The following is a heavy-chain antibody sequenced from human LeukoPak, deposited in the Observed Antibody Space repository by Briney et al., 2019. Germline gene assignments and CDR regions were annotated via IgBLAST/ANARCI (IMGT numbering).Heavy chain of an antibody. CDR2: ISGSGGST. D-gene: IGHD4-17*01. CDR1: GFTFSSYA. J-gene: IGHJ4*02. V-gene: IGHV3-23*01. Sequence: GGSLRPSYAASGFTFSSYAMSWVRQAPGKGLEWVSAISGSGGSTYYADSVKGRFTISRDNSKNTLYLQMSSLRAEDTAVYYCAKRGDQSHFDYWGQGTLVTVSS. CDR3: AKRGDQSHFDY.